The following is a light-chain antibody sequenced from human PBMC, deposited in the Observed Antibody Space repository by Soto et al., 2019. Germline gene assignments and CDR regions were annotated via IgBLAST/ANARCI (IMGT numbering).Light chain of an antibody. CDR1: QSVSNY. CDR2: DAS. Sequence: EIVLTQSPATLSLSPGERATLSCWASQSVSNYFVWYQQKPGQAPRLLIYDASKRATGIPARVSGSGSGTDFTLTISSLEPEDFAVYYCQQRSIWPWTFGQGTKVDIK. V-gene: IGKV3-11*01. J-gene: IGKJ1*01. CDR3: QQRSIWPWT.